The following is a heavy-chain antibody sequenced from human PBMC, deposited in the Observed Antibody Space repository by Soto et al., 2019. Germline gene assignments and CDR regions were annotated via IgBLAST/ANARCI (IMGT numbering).Heavy chain of an antibody. Sequence: SEARSVRWTVSGGAISTGSWILIRQPPGKGLEWIGYIYFRGSTNYNPSLKSRVTISVDTSKNQFSLKLNSATAADTAMYYCVRERGLTGWYAYWAQGPLLIIS. J-gene: IGHJ4*02. CDR2: IYFRGST. D-gene: IGHD1-20*01. CDR1: GGAISTGS. CDR3: VRERGLTGWYAY. V-gene: IGHV4-59*01.